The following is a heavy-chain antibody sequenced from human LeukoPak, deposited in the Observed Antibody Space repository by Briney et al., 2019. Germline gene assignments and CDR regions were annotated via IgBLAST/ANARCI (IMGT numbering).Heavy chain of an antibody. J-gene: IGHJ4*02. CDR2: ISSSGSTT. V-gene: IGHV3-11*01. Sequence: KPGGSLRLSCAASGFTFSDFYMSWIRQAPGKGLEWVSYISSSGSTTYYADSVKGRFSISRDNSKNTLYLQMNSLRADDTAVYYCAKAPPKTGLAVSGSFEYWGQGTLVTVSS. CDR3: AKAPPKTGLAVSGSFEY. D-gene: IGHD6-19*01. CDR1: GFTFSDFY.